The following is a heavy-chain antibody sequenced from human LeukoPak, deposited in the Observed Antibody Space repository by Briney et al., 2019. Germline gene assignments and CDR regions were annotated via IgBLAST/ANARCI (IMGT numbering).Heavy chain of an antibody. CDR1: GYTFTSYY. V-gene: IGHV1-46*01. D-gene: IGHD3-22*01. Sequence: APVKVSCKASGYTFTSYYMHWVRQAPGQGLEWMGIINPSGGSTSYAQKFQGRVTMTRDTSTSTVYMELSSLRSEDTAVYYCARVGSSGTFDYWGQGTLVTVSS. CDR2: INPSGGST. J-gene: IGHJ4*02. CDR3: ARVGSSGTFDY.